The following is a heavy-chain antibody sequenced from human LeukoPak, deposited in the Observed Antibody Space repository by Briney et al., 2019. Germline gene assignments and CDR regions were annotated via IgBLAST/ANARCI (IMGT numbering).Heavy chain of an antibody. Sequence: GGSLRLSCAASGFTFSSYAITWVRQAPGKGLEWVSAITGVGASTYYADSVRGRFTISRDNSKNTLYLQMNSLRAEDTAVYYCARAAGIYMDVWGKGTTVTISS. CDR3: ARAAGIYMDV. D-gene: IGHD6-13*01. CDR1: GFTFSSYA. CDR2: ITGVGAST. V-gene: IGHV3-23*01. J-gene: IGHJ6*03.